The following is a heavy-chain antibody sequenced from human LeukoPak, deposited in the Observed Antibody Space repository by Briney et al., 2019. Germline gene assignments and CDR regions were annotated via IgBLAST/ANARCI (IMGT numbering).Heavy chain of an antibody. Sequence: PSETLSLTCTVSGGSISSYYWSWIRQPAGKGLEWIGRIYTSGSTNYNPSLKSRVTMSVDTSKNQFSLKLSSVTAADTAVYYCARDLVVVPAAMHGWFDPWGQGTLVTVSS. CDR1: GGSISSYY. CDR3: ARDLVVVPAAMHGWFDP. CDR2: IYTSGST. V-gene: IGHV4-4*07. J-gene: IGHJ5*02. D-gene: IGHD2-2*01.